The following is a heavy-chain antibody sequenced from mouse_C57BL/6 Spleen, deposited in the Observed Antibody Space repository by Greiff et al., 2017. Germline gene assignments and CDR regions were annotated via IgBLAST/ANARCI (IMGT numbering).Heavy chain of an antibody. CDR2: FHPYNDDT. Sequence: VQLQQSGAELVKPGASVKMSCKASGYTFTTYPIEWMKQNHGKSLEWIGNFHPYNDDTKYNEKFKGKATLTVEKSSSTFYLELSRLTSDDSAVYYCARGGSSYRAWFAYWGQGTLVTVSA. CDR3: ARGGSSYRAWFAY. V-gene: IGHV1-47*01. CDR1: GYTFTTYP. D-gene: IGHD1-1*01. J-gene: IGHJ3*01.